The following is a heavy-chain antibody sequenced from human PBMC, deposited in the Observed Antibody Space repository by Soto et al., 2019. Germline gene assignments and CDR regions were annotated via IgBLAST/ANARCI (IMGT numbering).Heavy chain of an antibody. D-gene: IGHD2-15*01. CDR2: ISGSGGST. Sequence: GGSLRLSCAASGFTFSSYAMSWVRQAPGKGLEWVSAISGSGGSTYYVDSVKGRFTISRDNSKNTLYLQMNSLRAEDTAVYYCASADCSGGSCWAFDIWGQGTMVTVSS. V-gene: IGHV3-23*01. CDR3: ASADCSGGSCWAFDI. CDR1: GFTFSSYA. J-gene: IGHJ3*02.